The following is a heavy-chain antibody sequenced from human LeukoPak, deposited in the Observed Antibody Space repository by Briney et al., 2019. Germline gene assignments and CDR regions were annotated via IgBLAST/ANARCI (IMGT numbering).Heavy chain of an antibody. V-gene: IGHV4-61*08. CDR2: IYYSGST. CDR1: GGSISSGGYY. Sequence: SQTLSLTCTVSGGSISSGGYYWSWIRQPPGKGLEWIGYIYYSGSTNYNPSLKSRVTISVDTSKNQFSLKLSSVTAADTAVYYCARAHSILSAWGAFDIWGQGTMVTVSS. CDR3: ARAHSILSAWGAFDI. J-gene: IGHJ3*02. D-gene: IGHD4-11*01.